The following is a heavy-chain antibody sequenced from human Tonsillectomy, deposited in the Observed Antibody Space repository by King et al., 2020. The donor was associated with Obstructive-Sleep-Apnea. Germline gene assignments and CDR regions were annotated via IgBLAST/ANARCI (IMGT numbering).Heavy chain of an antibody. V-gene: IGHV1-18*01. J-gene: IGHJ5*02. CDR1: VDTLSSYG. Sequence: QLVQSGAEVKKPGASVKVSCKASVDTLSSYGIMWRRQAPGQGLEWVGWLTTYNGKTRDEQKFQGRVTLTTDTSSNTAYMELRNLRSDDTAVYYCARGGTGWYDDWGQGTLITVSS. CDR2: LTTYNGKT. D-gene: IGHD1-1*01. CDR3: ARGGTGWYDD.